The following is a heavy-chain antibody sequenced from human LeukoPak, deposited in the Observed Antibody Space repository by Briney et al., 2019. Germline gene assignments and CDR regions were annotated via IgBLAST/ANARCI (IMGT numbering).Heavy chain of an antibody. CDR1: GGTFSSYA. CDR3: ARALITPDY. V-gene: IGHV1-2*02. CDR2: INPNSGGT. J-gene: IGHJ4*02. D-gene: IGHD3-22*01. Sequence: ASVKVSCKASGGTFSSYAISWVRQAPGQGLEWMGWINPNSGGTNYAQKFQGRVTMTRDTSISTAYMELSRLRFDDTAVYYCARALITPDYWGQGTLVTVSS.